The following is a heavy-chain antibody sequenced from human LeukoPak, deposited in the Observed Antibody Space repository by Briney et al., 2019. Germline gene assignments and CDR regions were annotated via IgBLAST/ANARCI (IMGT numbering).Heavy chain of an antibody. CDR3: AKGGWGSSSFE. CDR1: VFTFSIYA. Sequence: PGGSLRLSRAACVFTFSIYAMSWVRQAPGKGLGWFSDISSSGGSTSYAASLKGRFTISTDNSKNTLYRQMNSLRAEDTAVYYWAKGGWGSSSFEWGQGTLVTVSS. J-gene: IGHJ4*02. CDR2: ISSSGGST. V-gene: IGHV3-23*01. D-gene: IGHD6-6*01.